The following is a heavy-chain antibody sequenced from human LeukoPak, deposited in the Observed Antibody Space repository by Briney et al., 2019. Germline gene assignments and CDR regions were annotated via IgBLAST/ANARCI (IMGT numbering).Heavy chain of an antibody. CDR2: IWYDGSNK. CDR3: ASESYGDFRLDY. V-gene: IGHV3-33*01. D-gene: IGHD4-17*01. CDR1: GFTFSSYG. J-gene: IGHJ4*02. Sequence: HPGGSLRLSCAASGFTFSSYGMHWVRQAPAKGLEWVAVIWYDGSNKYYADSVKDRLTISRDNSKNTLYLQMNSLRAEDTAVYYCASESYGDFRLDYWGQGTLVTVSS.